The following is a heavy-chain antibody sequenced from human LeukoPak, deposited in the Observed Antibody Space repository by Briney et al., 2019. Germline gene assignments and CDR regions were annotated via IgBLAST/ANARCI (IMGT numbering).Heavy chain of an antibody. V-gene: IGHV4-61*02. CDR1: GGSISSGSYY. D-gene: IGHD3-3*01. CDR3: ARSLTTFGVGSWYFDL. CDR2: IYTSGST. Sequence: SETLSLTCTVSGGSISSGSYYWSWIRQPAGKGLEWIGRIYTSGSTNYNPSLKSRVTISVDTSKNQFSLKLSSVTAADTAVYYCARSLTTFGVGSWYFDLWGRGTLVTVSS. J-gene: IGHJ2*01.